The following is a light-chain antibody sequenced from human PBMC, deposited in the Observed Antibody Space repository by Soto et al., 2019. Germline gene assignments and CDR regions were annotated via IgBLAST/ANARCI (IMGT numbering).Light chain of an antibody. J-gene: IGKJ1*01. CDR3: QQYSSLPET. V-gene: IGKV3-20*01. Sequence: DIVLTQSPGTLSLSHGARATLSCTTSQSRGSNFLAWYQHKPGQAPRLLIYASSNRATGIPARFSGSGSGTDFTLTISRLEPEDFALYYCQQYSSLPETFGQGTKVDIK. CDR1: QSRGSNF. CDR2: ASS.